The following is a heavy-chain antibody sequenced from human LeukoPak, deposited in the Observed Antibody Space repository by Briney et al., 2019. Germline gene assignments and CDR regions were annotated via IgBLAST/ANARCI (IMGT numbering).Heavy chain of an antibody. J-gene: IGHJ4*02. CDR2: ISGGGGST. Sequence: GGSLRLSCAASEFTFSNYVMSWVRQAPEMGLEWVSVISGGGGSTYYADSVKGRFTISRDNSKNTLYLQMNSLRAEDTAIYYCAKKAGGSGYPYYFDYWGQGTLVTVSS. CDR1: EFTFSNYV. D-gene: IGHD3-22*01. CDR3: AKKAGGSGYPYYFDY. V-gene: IGHV3-23*01.